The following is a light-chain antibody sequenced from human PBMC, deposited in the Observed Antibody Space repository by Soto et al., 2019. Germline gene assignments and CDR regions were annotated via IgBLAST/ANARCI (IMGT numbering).Light chain of an antibody. V-gene: IGLV2-11*01. Sequence: QSVLTQPRSVSGSPGQSVTISCTGSNSDVGAYKFVSWLQHNPGEAPKVMIYDVPQRPSGVPDRFSGTKSGNTASLTISGLQAEDEADYYCCSYAGSYTWVVGSGTKLTVL. CDR1: NSDVGAYKF. CDR3: CSYAGSYTWV. J-gene: IGLJ1*01. CDR2: DVP.